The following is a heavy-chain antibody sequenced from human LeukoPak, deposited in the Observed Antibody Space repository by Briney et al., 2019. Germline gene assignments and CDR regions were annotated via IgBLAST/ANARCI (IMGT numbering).Heavy chain of an antibody. Sequence: GGSLRLSCAASGFTASSNYMSWVRQAPGKGLEWVSVIYSGGSTYYADSVKGRFTISRDNSKNTLYLQMNSLRAEDTAVYYCARSVDTAMVTYYFDYWGQGTLVTVSS. V-gene: IGHV3-53*01. CDR1: GFTASSNY. CDR3: ARSVDTAMVTYYFDY. D-gene: IGHD5-18*01. CDR2: IYSGGST. J-gene: IGHJ4*02.